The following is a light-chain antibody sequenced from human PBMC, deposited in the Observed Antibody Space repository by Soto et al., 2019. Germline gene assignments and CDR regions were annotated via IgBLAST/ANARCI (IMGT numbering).Light chain of an antibody. CDR1: QSVNSN. Sequence: EIVMTQSPATLSVSPGERATLSCRASQSVNSNLAWYQQKPGQAPRLLIYGASSSATGIPARFSGSGSGTEFTLTITGLQSEDFAVYDCQQYNSWPRTFGQGTKVEIK. V-gene: IGKV3-15*01. J-gene: IGKJ1*01. CDR2: GAS. CDR3: QQYNSWPRT.